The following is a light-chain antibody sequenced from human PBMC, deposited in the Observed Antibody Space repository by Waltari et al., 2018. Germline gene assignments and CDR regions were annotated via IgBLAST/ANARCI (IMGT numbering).Light chain of an antibody. V-gene: IGKV3-15*01. CDR3: QQYNNWPPRRT. CDR1: QSVSSN. J-gene: IGKJ1*01. CDR2: GAS. Sequence: EIVMTPSPATLSVSPGERATLSCRASQSVSSNLAWYQQKPGQAPRLPIYGASTRATGIPARFSGSGSGTEFTLTISSLQSEDFAVYYCQQYNNWPPRRTFGQGTKVEIK.